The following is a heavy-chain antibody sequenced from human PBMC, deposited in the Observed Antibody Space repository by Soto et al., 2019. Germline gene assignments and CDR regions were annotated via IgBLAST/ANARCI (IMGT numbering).Heavy chain of an antibody. CDR1: GFTFSSYS. J-gene: IGHJ4*02. CDR3: ARDYGDYVPRNDY. Sequence: EVQLVESGGGLIQPGGSLRLSCAASGFTFSSYSMNWVRQAPGKGLEWISYISSSDINIYHADSVKGRFTISRDIAKNSLYLQMNSLRAEDTAVYYCARDYGDYVPRNDYWGQGTLVTVSS. D-gene: IGHD4-17*01. CDR2: ISSSDINI. V-gene: IGHV3-48*01.